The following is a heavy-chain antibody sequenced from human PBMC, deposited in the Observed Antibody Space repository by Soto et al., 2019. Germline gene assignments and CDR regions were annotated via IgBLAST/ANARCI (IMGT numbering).Heavy chain of an antibody. V-gene: IGHV3-23*01. CDR3: AKNPSSSSWYYFDH. CDR1: GFTFSRYA. J-gene: IGHJ4*02. CDR2: ISSASGST. Sequence: PGGSLRLSCVASGFTFSRYAMSWVRQAPGKGLEWVSSISSASGSTYYADSVKGRFTITRDNSKNTLYVQMTRLRAEDTAVYYCAKNPSSSSWYYFDHWGQGTLVTVSS. D-gene: IGHD6-13*01.